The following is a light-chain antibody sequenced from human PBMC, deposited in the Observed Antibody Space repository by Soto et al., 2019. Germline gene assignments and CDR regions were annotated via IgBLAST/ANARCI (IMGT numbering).Light chain of an antibody. J-gene: IGKJ4*01. CDR1: QSVHSY. CDR3: QQRRSWPVT. CDR2: DAS. V-gene: IGKV3-11*01. Sequence: EIVLTQSPATLSLSPGERATLSCRASQSVHSYLAWYRLKPGQAPSLLIYDASNRATGIPARFSGSGYGTDLTVTFSSLEPEDLAVYYFQQRRSWPVTFGGGTRVEIK.